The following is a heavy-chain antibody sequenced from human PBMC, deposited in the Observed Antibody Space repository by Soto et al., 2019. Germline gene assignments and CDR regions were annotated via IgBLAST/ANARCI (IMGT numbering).Heavy chain of an antibody. Sequence: QITLKESGPTLVKPTQTLTLTCTFSGFSLSSTRVAVGWIRQPPGKALEWLALIYWDDDKRYSPFLKSRLTITKDTSENQVVLTMTNMDTVDTATYYCAHSVVAGLGYYFDYWGQGTLVTVSS. CDR1: GFSLSSTRVA. CDR2: IYWDDDK. CDR3: AHSVVAGLGYYFDY. J-gene: IGHJ4*02. V-gene: IGHV2-5*02. D-gene: IGHD6-19*01.